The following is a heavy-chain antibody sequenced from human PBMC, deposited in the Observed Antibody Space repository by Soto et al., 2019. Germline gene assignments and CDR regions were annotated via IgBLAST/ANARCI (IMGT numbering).Heavy chain of an antibody. CDR3: ARVRPNCSGGSCWGMDV. CDR1: GGSVCSYY. Sequence: SETPSISCTVCGGSVCSYYWGGIRQQPGKGLEWIGYIYYSGSTNYNPSLKSRVTISVDTSKNQFSLKLSSVTAADTAVYYCARVRPNCSGGSCWGMDVWGKGTTVTVS. J-gene: IGHJ6*03. D-gene: IGHD2-15*01. CDR2: IYYSGST. V-gene: IGHV4-59*02.